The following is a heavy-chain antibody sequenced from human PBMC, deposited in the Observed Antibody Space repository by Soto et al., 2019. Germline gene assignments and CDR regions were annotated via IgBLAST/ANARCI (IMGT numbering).Heavy chain of an antibody. V-gene: IGHV3-23*01. CDR1: GFTFSSYA. Sequence: EVQLLASGGGLVQPGGSLRLSCAASGFTFSSYAMYWVRQAPGKGLEWVSVISGSGGSTYYADSVKGRFSISRDNSKNTLYLQMNSLRAEDTAVYYCARRGPGTYFDYWGQGTLVTVSS. CDR3: ARRGPGTYFDY. D-gene: IGHD6-13*01. J-gene: IGHJ4*02. CDR2: ISGSGGST.